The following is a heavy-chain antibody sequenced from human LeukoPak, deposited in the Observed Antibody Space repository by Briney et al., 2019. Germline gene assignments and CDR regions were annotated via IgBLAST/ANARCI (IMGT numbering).Heavy chain of an antibody. CDR1: GFSFSSYG. D-gene: IGHD3-16*01. Sequence: GGSLRLSCAASGFSFSSYGMHWVRQAPGKGLEWVAVIWYDGSKKYYADSVKGRFIISRDNSRNTLYLQMNSLRAEDTAVYYCAKVTWGSQYYFDYWGQGTLVTVSS. CDR2: IWYDGSKK. CDR3: AKVTWGSQYYFDY. J-gene: IGHJ4*02. V-gene: IGHV3-33*06.